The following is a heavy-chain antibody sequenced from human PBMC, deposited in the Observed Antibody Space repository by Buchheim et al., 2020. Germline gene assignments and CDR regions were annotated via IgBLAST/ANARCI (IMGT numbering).Heavy chain of an antibody. CDR3: ARDRRGRPLFRTYYYYGMDV. D-gene: IGHD3-10*01. Sequence: QLQLQESGPGLVKPSETLSLTCTVSGGSISSSSNYWGWIRQPPGKGLEWIGSIYYSGSTYQNPSLKSRVTISVDTSKNQFSLQLSSVTAADTAVYYCARDRRGRPLFRTYYYYGMDVWGQGTT. CDR1: GGSISSSSNY. V-gene: IGHV4-39*02. CDR2: IYYSGST. J-gene: IGHJ6*02.